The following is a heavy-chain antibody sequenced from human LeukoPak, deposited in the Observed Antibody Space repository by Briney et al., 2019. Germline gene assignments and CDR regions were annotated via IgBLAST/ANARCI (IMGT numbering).Heavy chain of an antibody. Sequence: GGSLRLSCAASGFTFSDYYMSWIRQAPGKGLEWVSYISSSGSTIYYADSVKGRFTISRDNAKNSLYLQMNSLRAEDTAVYYCARSGCSSSWHGLEGGPNWFDPWGQGTLVTVSS. CDR2: ISSSGSTI. CDR1: GFTFSDYY. CDR3: ARSGCSSSWHGLEGGPNWFDP. J-gene: IGHJ5*02. V-gene: IGHV3-11*01. D-gene: IGHD6-13*01.